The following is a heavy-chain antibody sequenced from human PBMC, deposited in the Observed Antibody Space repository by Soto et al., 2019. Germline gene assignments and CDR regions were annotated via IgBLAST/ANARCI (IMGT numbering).Heavy chain of an antibody. J-gene: IGHJ6*03. V-gene: IGHV3-23*01. CDR3: ASCALSPSLTSHFYYYIDV. CDR2: LSGNGARS. Sequence: GGSLRLSCEASGLTFSNYAMSWVRQAPGKGLEWISTLSGNGARSYYADSVKGRFTISRDNSENTLYLQMHSLRAEDTALYYCASCALSPSLTSHFYYYIDVWGKGTTVTVSS. CDR1: GLTFSNYA. D-gene: IGHD2-21*01.